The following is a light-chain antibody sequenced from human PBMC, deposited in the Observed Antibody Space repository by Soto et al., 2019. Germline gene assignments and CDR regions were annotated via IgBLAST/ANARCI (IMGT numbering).Light chain of an antibody. Sequence: ETVLSHSPGTLSFSPGESATLSCRASQSVSSSYLAWYQQKPGQAPRLLIYGASSRATGIPDRFSGSGSGTDFTLTISRLEPEDFAVYYCQQYGSSPLWTFGQRAKVDI. CDR3: QQYGSSPLWT. CDR2: GAS. CDR1: QSVSSSY. J-gene: IGKJ1*01. V-gene: IGKV3-20*01.